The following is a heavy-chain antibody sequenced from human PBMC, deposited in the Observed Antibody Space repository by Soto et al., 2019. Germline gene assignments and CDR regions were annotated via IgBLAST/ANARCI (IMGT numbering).Heavy chain of an antibody. CDR2: IYYSGST. CDR1: GGSISSGGYY. CDR3: ARDTAAAGGPYFDY. Sequence: SETLSLTCTVSGGSISSGGYYWSWIRQHPGKGLEWIGYIYYSGSTYYNPSLQSRVTISVDTSKNQFSLKLSSVTAADTAVYYCARDTAAAGGPYFDYWGQGTLVTVSS. V-gene: IGHV4-31*03. J-gene: IGHJ4*02. D-gene: IGHD6-13*01.